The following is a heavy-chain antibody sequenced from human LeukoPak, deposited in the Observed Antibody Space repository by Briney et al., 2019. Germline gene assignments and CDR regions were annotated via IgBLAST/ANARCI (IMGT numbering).Heavy chain of an antibody. CDR1: GGTFSSYA. J-gene: IGHJ6*03. Sequence: GASVKVSCKASGGTFSSYAISWVRQAPGQGLEWMGGIIPIFGTANYAQKFQGRVTITADKSTSTAYMELSSLRSEDTAVYYCARGYDSSGYHPHYYYMDVWGKGTTVTVSS. CDR3: ARGYDSSGYHPHYYYMDV. V-gene: IGHV1-69*06. CDR2: IIPIFGTA. D-gene: IGHD3-22*01.